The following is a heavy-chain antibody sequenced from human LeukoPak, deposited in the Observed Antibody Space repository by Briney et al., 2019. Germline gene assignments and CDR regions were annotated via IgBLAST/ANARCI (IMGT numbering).Heavy chain of an antibody. V-gene: IGHV3-23*01. CDR2: ISASGYST. D-gene: IGHD1-7*01. CDR3: AKDVYNWNFYFDY. J-gene: IGHJ4*02. CDR1: GFAFSSYA. Sequence: GGSLRLSCAASGFAFSSYAMSWVRQAPGKGLEWVSAISASGYSTYYADSVKGRFTISRDNSKKTLYLQMNSLRAEDTAIFYCAKDVYNWNFYFDYWGQGTLVTVSS.